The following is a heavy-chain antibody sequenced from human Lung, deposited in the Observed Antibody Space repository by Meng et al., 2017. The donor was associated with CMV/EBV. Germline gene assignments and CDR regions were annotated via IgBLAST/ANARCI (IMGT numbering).Heavy chain of an antibody. V-gene: IGHV3-73*01. CDR2: IRSKANSYAT. J-gene: IGHJ6*02. D-gene: IGHD4-11*01. CDR1: GFTFSGSA. CDR3: TSWPDYKDYYYYGMDV. Sequence: GGSLRLXXAASGFTFSGSAMHWVRQASGKGLEWVGRIRSKANSYATAYAASVKGRFTISRDDSKNTAYLQMNSLKTEDTAVYYCTSWPDYKDYYYYGMDVWGQGXTVTVSS.